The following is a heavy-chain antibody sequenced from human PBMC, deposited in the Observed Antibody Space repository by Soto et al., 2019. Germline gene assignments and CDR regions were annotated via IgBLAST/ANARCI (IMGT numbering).Heavy chain of an antibody. CDR3: ASSSRAVYSCAWYSFSRYSNYGIDV. CDR2: IYPGDSDT. Sequence: GESLKISCKASGYSFTSYWIGWVRQMPGKGLEWMGIIYPGDSDTKYSPSLQGQVTISADTSISAAYLQWTSLKASDTAMYYFASSSRAVYSCAWYSFSRYSNYGIDVWGQGTTVTVSS. V-gene: IGHV5-51*01. CDR1: GYSFTSYW. D-gene: IGHD6-19*01. J-gene: IGHJ6*02.